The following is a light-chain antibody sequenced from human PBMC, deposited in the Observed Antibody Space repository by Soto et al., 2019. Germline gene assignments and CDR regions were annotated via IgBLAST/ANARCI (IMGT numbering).Light chain of an antibody. V-gene: IGLV1-40*01. CDR3: QSYDNSLSVYV. CDR2: GNS. CDR1: SSNIGAHYD. J-gene: IGLJ1*01. Sequence: SVLTQPPSVSGAPGQRVTISCTGSSSNIGAHYDVHWYQQLPGTAPKLLIYGNSNRPSGVPDRFSGSKSGTSASLAIPGLQAEDEADYYCQSYDNSLSVYVFGTGTKVTVL.